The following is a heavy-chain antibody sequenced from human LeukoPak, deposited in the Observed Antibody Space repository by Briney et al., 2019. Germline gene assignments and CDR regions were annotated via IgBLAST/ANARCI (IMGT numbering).Heavy chain of an antibody. CDR3: ARLTTMTVGTYYYYMDV. J-gene: IGHJ6*03. D-gene: IGHD3-22*01. V-gene: IGHV4-59*01. CDR1: GGSMDTYY. CDR2: VYYRGST. Sequence: SETLSLTCTVSGGSMDTYYWSWIRQPPGKGLEWIGYVYYRGSTTYSPSLKSRATISVDTPKNQFSLKLISVTAADTAVYFCARLTTMTVGTYYYYMDVWGEGTTVIVSS.